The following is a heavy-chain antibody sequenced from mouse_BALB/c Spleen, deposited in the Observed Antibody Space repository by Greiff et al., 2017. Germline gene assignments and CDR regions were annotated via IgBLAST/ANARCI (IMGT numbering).Heavy chain of an antibody. CDR1: GFNIKDTY. D-gene: IGHD1-1*02. Sequence: VQLQQSGAELVKPGASVKLSCTASGFNIKDTYMHWVKQRPEQGLEWIGRIDPANGNTKYDPKFQGKATITAATSSNTAYLQLSSLTSEDTAVYYCARMLWYDAMDYWGQGTSVTVSS. V-gene: IGHV14-3*02. CDR2: IDPANGNT. J-gene: IGHJ4*01. CDR3: ARMLWYDAMDY.